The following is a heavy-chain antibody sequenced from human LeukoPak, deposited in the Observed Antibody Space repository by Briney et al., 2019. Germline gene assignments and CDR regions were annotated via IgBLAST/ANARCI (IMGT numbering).Heavy chain of an antibody. D-gene: IGHD7-27*01. J-gene: IGHJ4*02. CDR3: ARGTGDSSFGY. CDR2: INPNSGGT. CDR1: GYTFTSYA. V-gene: IGHV1-2*02. Sequence: ASVKVSCKASGYTFTSYAMNWVRQAPGQGLEWMGWINPNSGGTNYAQKFQGRVTMTRDTSISTAYMELSRLRSDDTAVYYCARGTGDSSFGYWGQGPLVTVSS.